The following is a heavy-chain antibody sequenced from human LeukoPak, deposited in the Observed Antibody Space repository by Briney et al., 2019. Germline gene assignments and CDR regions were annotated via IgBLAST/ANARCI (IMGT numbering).Heavy chain of an antibody. D-gene: IGHD3-3*01. J-gene: IGHJ4*02. Sequence: ETLSLTCTVSGGSISSYYWSWIRQPPGKGLEWIGEINHSGSTNYNPSLKSRVTISVDTSKNQFSLKLSSVTAADTAVYYCARGGNLWSGYSYYFDYWGQGTLVTVSS. CDR3: ARGGNLWSGYSYYFDY. CDR1: GGSISSYY. CDR2: INHSGST. V-gene: IGHV4-34*01.